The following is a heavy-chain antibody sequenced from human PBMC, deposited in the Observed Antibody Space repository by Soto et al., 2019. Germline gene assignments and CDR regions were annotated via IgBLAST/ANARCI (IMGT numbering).Heavy chain of an antibody. V-gene: IGHV4-39*07. J-gene: IGHJ4*02. CDR1: GGSISSSSYY. CDR3: ARSQTTVTSYEY. D-gene: IGHD4-17*01. Sequence: PSETLSLTCTVSGGSISSSSYYWGWIRQPPGKGLEWIGSIYYSGSTYYNPSLKSRVTISVDRSKNQFSLKLSSVTAADTAVYYCARSQTTVTSYEYWGQGTLVTVSS. CDR2: IYYSGST.